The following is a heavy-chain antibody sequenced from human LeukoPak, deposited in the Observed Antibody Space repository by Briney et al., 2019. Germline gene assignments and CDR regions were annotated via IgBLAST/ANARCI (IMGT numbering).Heavy chain of an antibody. CDR3: ARKKIVVVPAAPALYYYYGMDV. CDR1: GYTSTSYD. J-gene: IGHJ6*02. CDR2: MNPNSGNT. Sequence: ASVKVSCKASGYTSTSYDINWVRQATGQGLEWMGWMNPNSGNTGYAQKFQGRGTMTRNTSISTAYMELSSLRSEDTAVYYCARKKIVVVPAAPALYYYYGMDVWGQGTTVTVYS. V-gene: IGHV1-8*01. D-gene: IGHD2-2*01.